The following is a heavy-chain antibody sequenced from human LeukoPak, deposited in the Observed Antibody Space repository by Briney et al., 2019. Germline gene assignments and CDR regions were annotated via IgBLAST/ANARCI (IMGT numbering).Heavy chain of an antibody. Sequence: PSETLSLTCAVSGGSISSSNWWSWVRQPPGKGLEWIGEIYHSGSTNYNPSLKSRVTISVDKSKNQFSLKLSSVTAADTAVYYCARMSGHCSSTGCYYRHNWFDPWGQGTLVTVSS. J-gene: IGHJ5*02. CDR2: IYHSGST. CDR1: GGSISSSNW. D-gene: IGHD2-2*01. CDR3: ARMSGHCSSTGCYYRHNWFDP. V-gene: IGHV4-4*02.